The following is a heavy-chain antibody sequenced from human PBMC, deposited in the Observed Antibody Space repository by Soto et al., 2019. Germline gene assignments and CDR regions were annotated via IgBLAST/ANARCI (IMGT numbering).Heavy chain of an antibody. Sequence: QVQLVQSGAEVKKPGASVKVSCKASGYTFTSYGISWVRQAPGQGLEWMGWISAYNDNTNYAQKLQGRVTITTDTSTSTAYIEPSSMTADDTALYYCARDYAWIRPYWYFDLSSRGTLVTFSS. CDR3: ARDYAWIRPYWYFDL. D-gene: IGHD3-16*01. CDR2: ISAYNDNT. CDR1: GYTFTSYG. J-gene: IGHJ2*01. V-gene: IGHV1-18*01.